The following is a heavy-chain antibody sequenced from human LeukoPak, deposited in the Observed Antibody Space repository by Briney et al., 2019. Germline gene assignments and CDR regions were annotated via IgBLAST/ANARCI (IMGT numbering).Heavy chain of an antibody. V-gene: IGHV3-23*01. CDR1: GFTFTSYP. Sequence: GGSLRLSCAASGFTFTSYPMTWVRQAPGKGLEGVSSISETGAITNYADSVKGRFTISRDNSKNTLYLQMSSLRAEDAAVYFCAKYIGPSRRIFDYWGQGTLVAVSS. J-gene: IGHJ4*02. CDR2: ISETGAIT. CDR3: AKYIGPSRRIFDY. D-gene: IGHD2/OR15-2a*01.